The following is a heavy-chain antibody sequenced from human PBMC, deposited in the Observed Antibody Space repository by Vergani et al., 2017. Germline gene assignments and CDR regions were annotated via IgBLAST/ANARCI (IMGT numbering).Heavy chain of an antibody. CDR2: ISYDGSNK. J-gene: IGHJ5*02. V-gene: IGHV3-30*18. Sequence: QVQLVESGGGVVQPGRSLRLSCAASGFTFSSYGMHWVRQAPGQGLEWVAVISYDGSNKYYADSVKGRFTISRDNSKNTLYLQMNSLRAEDTAVYYCAKDQTTVDNWFDPWGQGTLVTVSS. D-gene: IGHD4-23*01. CDR1: GFTFSSYG. CDR3: AKDQTTVDNWFDP.